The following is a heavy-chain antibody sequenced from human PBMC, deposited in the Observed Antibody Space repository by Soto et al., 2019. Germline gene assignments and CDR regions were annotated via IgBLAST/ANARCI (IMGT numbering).Heavy chain of an antibody. V-gene: IGHV3-23*01. Sequence: PGGSLRLSCAASGFTFSSYAMSWVRQAPGKGLEWVSAISGSGGSTYYADSVKGRFTISRDNSKNTLYLQMNSLRAEDTAVYYCAKDRQTGMECYYYGMDVWGQGTTVTVSS. CDR3: AKDRQTGMECYYYGMDV. J-gene: IGHJ6*02. CDR1: GFTFSSYA. CDR2: ISGSGGST. D-gene: IGHD3-3*01.